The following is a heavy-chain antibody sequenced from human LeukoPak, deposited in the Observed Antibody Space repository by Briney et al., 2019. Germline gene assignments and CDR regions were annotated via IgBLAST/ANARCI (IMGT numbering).Heavy chain of an antibody. Sequence: SETLSLTCAVYGGSFSDYYWSWIRQPPGKGLEWIGEINHSGSTNYNPSLKSRVTISVDTSKNQFSLKLSSVTAADTAVYYCARARRFGSSGYYYVAEYFQHWGQGTLVTVSS. J-gene: IGHJ1*01. CDR3: ARARRFGSSGYYYVAEYFQH. CDR2: INHSGST. CDR1: GGSFSDYY. D-gene: IGHD3-22*01. V-gene: IGHV4-34*01.